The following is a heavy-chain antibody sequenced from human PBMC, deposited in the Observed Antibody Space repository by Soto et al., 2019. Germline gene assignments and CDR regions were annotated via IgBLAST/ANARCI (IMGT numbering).Heavy chain of an antibody. Sequence: ASVKVSCKASGYTFTGYYMHWVRQAPGQGLEWMGWINPNSGGTNYAQKFQGWVTMTRDTSISTAYMELSRLRSDDTAVYYCARDPTPYYYDSSGYSPYNWFDPWGQGTLVTVSP. V-gene: IGHV1-2*04. CDR3: ARDPTPYYYDSSGYSPYNWFDP. J-gene: IGHJ5*02. CDR2: INPNSGGT. D-gene: IGHD3-22*01. CDR1: GYTFTGYY.